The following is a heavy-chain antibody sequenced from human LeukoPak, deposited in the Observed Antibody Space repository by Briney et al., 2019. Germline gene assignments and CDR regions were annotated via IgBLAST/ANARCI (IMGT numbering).Heavy chain of an antibody. J-gene: IGHJ6*03. CDR1: GYTFTSYD. Sequence: ASVKVSCKASGYTFTSYDINWVRQATGQGLEWTGWMSPNSGNTGYAQKFQGRVTMTRNTSISTAYMELSSLRSEDTAVYYCARGPLSSSWSFYCYYYYMDVWGKGTTVTISS. D-gene: IGHD6-13*01. CDR3: ARGPLSSSWSFYCYYYYMDV. CDR2: MSPNSGNT. V-gene: IGHV1-8*01.